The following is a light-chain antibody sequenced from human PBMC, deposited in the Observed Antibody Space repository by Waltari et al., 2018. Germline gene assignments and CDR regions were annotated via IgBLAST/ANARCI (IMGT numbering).Light chain of an antibody. CDR2: DVN. Sequence: QSALTQPPSASGSPGPSVTIPCTGTSSHVGGYHYVPWYQHHPGKAPKLMIYDVNKPPSGVPDRFSGSKTGNTASLTVSGLQTEDEADYYCSSYAGSNNLGVFGGGTKLTVL. CDR1: SSHVGGYHY. CDR3: SSYAGSNNLGV. V-gene: IGLV2-8*01. J-gene: IGLJ2*01.